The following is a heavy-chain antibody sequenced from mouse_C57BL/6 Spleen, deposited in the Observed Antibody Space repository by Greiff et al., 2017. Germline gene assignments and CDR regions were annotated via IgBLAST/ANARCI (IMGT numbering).Heavy chain of an antibody. CDR3: AREDYDGNYYAMDY. CDR1: GFTFSDYG. CDR2: ISSGSSTI. Sequence: EVQLQQSGGGLVKPGGSLKLSCAASGFTFSDYGMHWVRQAPEKGLEWVAYISSGSSTIYYADTVKGRFTISRDNAKNTLFLQMTSLRSEDTAMYYCAREDYDGNYYAMDYWGQGTSVTVSS. V-gene: IGHV5-17*01. J-gene: IGHJ4*01. D-gene: IGHD2-4*01.